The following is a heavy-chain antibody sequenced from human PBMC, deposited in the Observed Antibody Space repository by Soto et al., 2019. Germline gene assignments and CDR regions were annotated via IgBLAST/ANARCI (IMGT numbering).Heavy chain of an antibody. CDR1: GGTFSSYA. CDR3: ARSGSRTHYYYCYVMDF. J-gene: IGHJ6*02. Sequence: ASVKVSCKASGGTFSSYAISWVRQAPGQGLEWMGGIIPIFGTANYAQKFQGRVTITADESTSTAYMELSSLRSEDTAVYYCARSGSRTHYYYCYVMDFWGQGTTVTVSS. CDR2: IIPIFGTA. D-gene: IGHD3-10*01. V-gene: IGHV1-69*13.